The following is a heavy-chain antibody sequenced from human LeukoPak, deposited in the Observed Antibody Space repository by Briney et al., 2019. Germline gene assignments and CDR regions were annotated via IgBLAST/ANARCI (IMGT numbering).Heavy chain of an antibody. CDR1: GGSIRNYF. CDR3: ARSNGWYSFDY. V-gene: IGHV4-59*01. J-gene: IGHJ4*02. Sequence: SETLSLTCTVSGGSIRNYFWSWIRQPPGKGLEWVAYIYDSGTSNYHPSLKSRVTISVDTSKNQFSLSLSSVTAADTAVYYCARSNGWYSFDYWGQGTLVTVSS. CDR2: IYDSGTS. D-gene: IGHD6-19*01.